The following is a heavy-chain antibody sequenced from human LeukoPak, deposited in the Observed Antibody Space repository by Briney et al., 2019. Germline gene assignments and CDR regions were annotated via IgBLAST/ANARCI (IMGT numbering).Heavy chain of an antibody. Sequence: SETLSLTCTVSNGSISIYYWSWVRQPAGKGLEWIGRISASGSTNYNPSPKSRVTMSVGTSKNQFSLKLSSVTAADTAVYYCAREITVTRPFDYWGQGTLVTVSS. CDR1: NGSISIYY. J-gene: IGHJ4*02. CDR3: AREITVTRPFDY. V-gene: IGHV4-4*07. CDR2: ISASGST. D-gene: IGHD4-17*01.